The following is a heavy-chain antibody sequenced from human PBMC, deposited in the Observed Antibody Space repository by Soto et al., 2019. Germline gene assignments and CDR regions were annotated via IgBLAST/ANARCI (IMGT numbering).Heavy chain of an antibody. CDR1: GGSFSGFH. CDR3: ARGGYDYTWGSHRNYFDY. J-gene: IGHJ4*02. V-gene: IGHV4-34*01. Sequence: SETLSLTCDVIGGSFSGFHCTWIRQPPGGGMEWIGEMDSYGDTNYNPSLRGRVTISLDLSNSQFSLSLRSVTAADTAVYCCARGGYDYTWGSHRNYFDYWGQGTPVTVSS. CDR2: MDSYGDT. D-gene: IGHD3-16*01.